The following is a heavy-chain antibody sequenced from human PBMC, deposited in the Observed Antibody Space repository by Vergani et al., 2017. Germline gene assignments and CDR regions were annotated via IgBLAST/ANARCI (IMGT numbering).Heavy chain of an antibody. Sequence: EVRLVESGGGLVKPGGSLRLSCQVSGFDFSQAWMNWVRQSPGKGLEWVSAIGGSTNNIFYADSVKGRFTISRDNAKNSLYLQMNGLRVEDTGMYYCARDVGDGHWGQGTLVTVSS. CDR2: IGGSTNNI. J-gene: IGHJ4*02. CDR1: GFDFSQAW. D-gene: IGHD2-15*01. V-gene: IGHV3-21*02. CDR3: ARDVGDGH.